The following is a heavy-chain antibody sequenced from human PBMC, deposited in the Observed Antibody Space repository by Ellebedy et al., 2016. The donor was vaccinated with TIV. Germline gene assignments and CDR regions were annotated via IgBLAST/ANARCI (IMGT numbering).Heavy chain of an antibody. D-gene: IGHD2-15*01. V-gene: IGHV3-30-3*01. Sequence: GGSLRLSCAASGFTFSSYAMHWVRQAPGKGLEWVAVISYDGSNKYYADSVRGRFTISRDNSKNTLYLQMSSLRADDTAFYYWARATDIVVVVAAFDSWGQGTLVTVSS. CDR2: ISYDGSNK. J-gene: IGHJ4*02. CDR1: GFTFSSYA. CDR3: ARATDIVVVVAAFDS.